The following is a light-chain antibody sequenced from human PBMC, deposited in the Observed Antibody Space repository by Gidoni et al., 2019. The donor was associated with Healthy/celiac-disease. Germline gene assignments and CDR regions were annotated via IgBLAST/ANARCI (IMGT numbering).Light chain of an antibody. CDR2: GAS. CDR3: QQYGSSPT. CDR1: QSVSSSY. J-gene: IGKJ3*01. V-gene: IGKV3-20*01. Sequence: EIVLTQSPGTLSLSPGERATLSCRDSQSVSSSYLAWYQQKPGKAPRLLIYGASSRATGIPDRCSGSGSGTDFTLTISRLEPEDFSVYYCQQYGSSPTFGPGTKVDIK.